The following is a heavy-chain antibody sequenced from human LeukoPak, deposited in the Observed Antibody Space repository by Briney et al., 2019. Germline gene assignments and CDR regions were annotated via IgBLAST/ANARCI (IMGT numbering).Heavy chain of an antibody. CDR1: GFTFSDSA. Sequence: GGSLKLSCAASGFTFSDSAIHWVRQATGKGLEWVGRIRSKADTYATTYAASLKGRFTISRDDSRNRAYLQMSSLRTEDTAGYYCTREYSSGWPFDFWGQGTLVTVSS. D-gene: IGHD6-19*01. J-gene: IGHJ4*02. V-gene: IGHV3-73*01. CDR3: TREYSSGWPFDF. CDR2: IRSKADTYAT.